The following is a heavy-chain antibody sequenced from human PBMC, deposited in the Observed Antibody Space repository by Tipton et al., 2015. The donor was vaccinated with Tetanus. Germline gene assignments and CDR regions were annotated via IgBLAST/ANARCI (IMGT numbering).Heavy chain of an antibody. J-gene: IGHJ4*02. CDR3: ARSKLLWFGESLSGFDS. CDR2: ISGSGTT. D-gene: IGHD3-10*01. V-gene: IGHV4-61*08. Sequence: TLSLTCTVSGASLRGGDYHWSWIRQPPGKGLEWLAYISGSGTTISNYYLKSRITMTQDTSRNQFSLRLTSVTAADTAVYYCARSKLLWFGESLSGFDSWGQGTLVTVSA. CDR1: GASLRGGDYH.